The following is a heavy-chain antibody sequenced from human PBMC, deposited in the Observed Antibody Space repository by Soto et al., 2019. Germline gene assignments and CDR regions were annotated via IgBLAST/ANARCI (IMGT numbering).Heavy chain of an antibody. Sequence: EVQLLESGGGLVQPGGSLRLSCAASGFTFNNYAMSWVRQAPGKGLEWVSTITGGGAGTYYAVSVKCRVTNSRDNSNNMLSLQMNSLRVEATALYYCAKCFRNYAADDFDNWGQGTLVTVSS. CDR1: GFTFNNYA. D-gene: IGHD4-4*01. CDR3: AKCFRNYAADDFDN. V-gene: IGHV3-23*01. J-gene: IGHJ4*02. CDR2: ITGGGAGT.